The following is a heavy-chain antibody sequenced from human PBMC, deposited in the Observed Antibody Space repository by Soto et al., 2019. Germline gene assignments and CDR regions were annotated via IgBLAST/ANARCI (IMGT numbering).Heavy chain of an antibody. D-gene: IGHD6-19*01. CDR2: IYPGDSDT. CDR1: GYSFTSYW. CDR3: ARAGIAVAGTDWDAFDI. V-gene: IGHV5-51*03. J-gene: IGHJ3*02. Sequence: EVQLVQSGAEVKKPGESLKISCKGSGYSFTSYWIGWVRQMPGEGLEWMRIIYPGDSDTRYSPSFQGQVTISADKSLSTAYLQWSSLKASDTAMYYCARAGIAVAGTDWDAFDIWGQGTMVTVSS.